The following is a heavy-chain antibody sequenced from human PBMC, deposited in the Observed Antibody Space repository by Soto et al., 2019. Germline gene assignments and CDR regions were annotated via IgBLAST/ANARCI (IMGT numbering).Heavy chain of an antibody. CDR3: ARQVTTPSCFDS. CDR2: ICNTGST. D-gene: IGHD4-17*01. CDR1: GVSISSYC. Sequence: QVQLQESGPGLVKPSETLSLTCTVSGVSISSYCWRWIRQPPGKGLEWIGYICNTGSTDYSPSLKSGVTISVDTYKNQISLTLSSVTAADTAVYFCARQVTTPSCFDSWGQGTLVTVSS. J-gene: IGHJ4*02. V-gene: IGHV4-59*08.